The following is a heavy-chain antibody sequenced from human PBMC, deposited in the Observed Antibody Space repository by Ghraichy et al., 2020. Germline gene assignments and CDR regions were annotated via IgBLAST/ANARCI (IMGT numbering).Heavy chain of an antibody. CDR2: IRQDGNEI. CDR3: TRPRKPTYYYAMDV. V-gene: IGHV3-7*01. Sequence: GESLRLSCAASGFTFSDYWMTWVRQAPGKGLEWVANIRQDGNEIYYVDSVKGRFTIYRDNAKNSLYLQMHSLRADDTAVYYCTRPRKPTYYYAMDVWGQGTTVTVSS. CDR1: GFTFSDYW. J-gene: IGHJ6*02.